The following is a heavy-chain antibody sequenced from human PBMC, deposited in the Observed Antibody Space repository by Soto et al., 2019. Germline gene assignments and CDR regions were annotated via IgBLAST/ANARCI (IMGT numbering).Heavy chain of an antibody. Sequence: SGPTLVNPTQTLTLTCTFSGFSLSTSGMCVSWIRQPPGKALEWLALIDWDDDKYYSTSLKTRLTISKDTSKNQVVLTMTNMDPVDTATYYCARMYSFTDILTGLPHAGHYYGMDVWGQGTTVTVSS. CDR1: GFSLSTSGMC. V-gene: IGHV2-70*01. CDR2: IDWDDDK. D-gene: IGHD3-9*01. J-gene: IGHJ6*02. CDR3: ARMYSFTDILTGLPHAGHYYGMDV.